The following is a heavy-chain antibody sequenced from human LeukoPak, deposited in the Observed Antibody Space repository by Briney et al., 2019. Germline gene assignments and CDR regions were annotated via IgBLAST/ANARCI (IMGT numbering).Heavy chain of an antibody. J-gene: IGHJ6*02. CDR2: ISSSGSII. D-gene: IGHD2-2*01. V-gene: IGHV3-48*03. CDR3: ARDFNIVVVPAPGGMDV. CDR1: GFTFSSYE. Sequence: PGGSLRLSCAASGFTFSSYEMNWVRQAPGKGLEWVSYISSSGSIIYYADSVKGRFTISRDNAKNSLYPQMNSLRAEDTAVYYCARDFNIVVVPAPGGMDVWGQGTTVTVSS.